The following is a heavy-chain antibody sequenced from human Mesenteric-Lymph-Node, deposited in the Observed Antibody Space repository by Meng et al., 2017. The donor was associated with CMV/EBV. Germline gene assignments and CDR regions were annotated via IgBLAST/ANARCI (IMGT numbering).Heavy chain of an antibody. CDR3: VRDDSSGHYYFDH. CDR1: GFTFSGYW. Sequence: GESLKISCAASGFTFSGYWMSWVRQAPGKGLERVANINQDETEKYYADSVKGRFTISRDNAKNSVDLQMNSLRGEDTAVYYCVRDDSSGHYYFDHWGRGTLVTVSS. CDR2: INQDETEK. V-gene: IGHV3-7*01. D-gene: IGHD3-22*01. J-gene: IGHJ4*02.